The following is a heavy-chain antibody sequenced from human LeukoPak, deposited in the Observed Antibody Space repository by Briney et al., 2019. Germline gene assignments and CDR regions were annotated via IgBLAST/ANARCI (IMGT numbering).Heavy chain of an antibody. Sequence: GGSLRLSCAASGFTFSSYAMGWVRQAPGKGLESVAVIAGDGSYRAYVDSVKGRFTISRDNAKNSLYLHMSSLTAEDTAIYFCTFLVREPQHWGRGTLVTVSS. J-gene: IGHJ1*01. CDR2: IAGDGSYR. D-gene: IGHD3-10*01. CDR3: TFLVREPQH. CDR1: GFTFSSYA. V-gene: IGHV3-7*01.